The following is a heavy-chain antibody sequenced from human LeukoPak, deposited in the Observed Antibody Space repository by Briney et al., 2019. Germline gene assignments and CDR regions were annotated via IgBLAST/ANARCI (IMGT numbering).Heavy chain of an antibody. V-gene: IGHV3-43D*03. CDR3: AKDKERWVQFSWYFDL. D-gene: IGHD5-24*01. CDR1: GFTFDDYA. J-gene: IGHJ2*01. Sequence: PGGSLRLSCAASGFTFDDYAMHWVRQAPGKGLEWVSLISWDGISTYYGDFVKGRFTISRDNSKNSLFLQMNSLRPEDTALYYCAKDKERWVQFSWYFDLWGRGTLVTVSS. CDR2: ISWDGIST.